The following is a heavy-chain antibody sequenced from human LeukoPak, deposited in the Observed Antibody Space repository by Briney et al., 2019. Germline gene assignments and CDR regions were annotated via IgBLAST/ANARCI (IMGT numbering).Heavy chain of an antibody. CDR1: GYTFTSYG. CDR3: ARGGEFNGDSSGYWIIQDY. D-gene: IGHD3-22*01. J-gene: IGHJ4*02. Sequence: GASVKVSCKASGYTFTSYGISWVRQAPGQGLEWMGWISAYNGNTNYAQKLQGRVTMTTDTSTSTAYMELRSLRSDDTAVYYCARGGEFNGDSSGYWIIQDYWGQGTLVTVSS. V-gene: IGHV1-18*01. CDR2: ISAYNGNT.